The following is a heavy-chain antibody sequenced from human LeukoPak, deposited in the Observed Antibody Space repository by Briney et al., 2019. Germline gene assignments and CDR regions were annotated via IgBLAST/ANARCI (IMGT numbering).Heavy chain of an antibody. D-gene: IGHD6-6*01. CDR1: GGSISSGGYY. J-gene: IGHJ4*02. CDR2: IYHSGST. Sequence: SQTLSLTCTVSGGSISSGGYYWSWIRQPPGKGLEWIGYIYHSGSTYYNPSLKSRVTISVDRSKNQFSLKLSSVTAADTAVYYCASSQLALGDYWGQGTLVTVSS. V-gene: IGHV4-30-2*01. CDR3: ASSQLALGDY.